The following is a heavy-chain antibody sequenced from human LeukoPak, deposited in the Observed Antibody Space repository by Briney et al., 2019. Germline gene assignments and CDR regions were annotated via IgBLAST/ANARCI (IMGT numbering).Heavy chain of an antibody. V-gene: IGHV3-53*01. J-gene: IGHJ4*02. Sequence: GGSLRLSCTASEFTVSRNYMLWVRQAPGKGLEWVSLIFSNGDTHYADSVKGRFTISRDTSKNTVSLQMNSLRVEDTAMYYCTRDQMNYSGQGTLVTVSS. CDR2: IFSNGDT. CDR3: TRDQMNY. CDR1: EFTVSRNY. D-gene: IGHD5-24*01.